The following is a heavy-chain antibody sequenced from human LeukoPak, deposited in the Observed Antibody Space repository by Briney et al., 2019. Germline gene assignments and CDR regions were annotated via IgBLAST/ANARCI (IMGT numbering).Heavy chain of an antibody. CDR2: INSDGINT. CDR1: GFTFSNYW. CDR3: AKSEGIVVVVAATFDY. J-gene: IGHJ4*02. V-gene: IGHV3-74*01. D-gene: IGHD2-15*01. Sequence: GGSLRLSCAASGFTFSNYWMHWVRQAPGKGLVWVSRINSDGINTSYADSVKGRFTISRDNAKNTLYLQMNSLRAEDTAVYYCAKSEGIVVVVAATFDYWGQGTLVTVSS.